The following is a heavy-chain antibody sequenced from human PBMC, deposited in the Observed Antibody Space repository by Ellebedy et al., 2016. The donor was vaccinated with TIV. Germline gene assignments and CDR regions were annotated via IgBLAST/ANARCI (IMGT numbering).Heavy chain of an antibody. D-gene: IGHD3-10*01. Sequence: GESLKISCAASGFPFSSYSMNWVRQAPGKGLEWVSSISSSSSYIYYADSVKGRFTISRDNAKNSLYLQMNSLRAEDTAVYYCARTYGSGSSTHYYGMDVWGQGTTVTVSS. V-gene: IGHV3-21*01. CDR3: ARTYGSGSSTHYYGMDV. CDR2: ISSSSSYI. J-gene: IGHJ6*02. CDR1: GFPFSSYS.